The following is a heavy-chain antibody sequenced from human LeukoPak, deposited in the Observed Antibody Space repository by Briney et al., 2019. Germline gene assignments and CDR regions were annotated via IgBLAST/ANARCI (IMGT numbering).Heavy chain of an antibody. Sequence: PGGSLRLSCAASGFTFSSYAMHWVRQAPGKGLEWVSYISSSSSTIYYADSVKGRFTISRDNAKNSLYLQMNSLRAEDTAVYYCARDQWGYSGYVPFDYWGQGTLVTVSS. V-gene: IGHV3-48*04. J-gene: IGHJ4*02. D-gene: IGHD5-12*01. CDR2: ISSSSSTI. CDR3: ARDQWGYSGYVPFDY. CDR1: GFTFSSYA.